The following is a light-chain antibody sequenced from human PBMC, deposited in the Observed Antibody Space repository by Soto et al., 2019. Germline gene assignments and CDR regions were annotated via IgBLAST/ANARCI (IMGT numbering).Light chain of an antibody. J-gene: IGLJ1*01. CDR3: SSYAGAHIV. V-gene: IGLV2-8*01. CDR1: SSDVGGYNY. CDR2: DVS. Sequence: QYVLTQPPSASGSPGQSVTISCTGTSSDVGGYNYVSWYQQHPGKAPKLMIYDVSQRPSGVPDRFSGSKSGNTASMTVSGLPAEDEADYYCSSYAGAHIVFGTGTKVTVL.